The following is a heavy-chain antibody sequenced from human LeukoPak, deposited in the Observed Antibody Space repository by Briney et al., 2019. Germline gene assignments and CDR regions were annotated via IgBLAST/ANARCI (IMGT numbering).Heavy chain of an antibody. V-gene: IGHV3-53*01. J-gene: IGHJ5*02. CDR1: GFTVSSKD. D-gene: IGHD3-10*01. CDR2: IYSGGRT. Sequence: GGSLRLSCAASGFTVSSKDMSWVRQAPGKGLEWVSLIYSGGRTNYADSVKGRLTISRDNSKNTLYLQMNSLRAEDTAVYYCAKEQWFGNPTVDDPWGQGTLVTVSS. CDR3: AKEQWFGNPTVDDP.